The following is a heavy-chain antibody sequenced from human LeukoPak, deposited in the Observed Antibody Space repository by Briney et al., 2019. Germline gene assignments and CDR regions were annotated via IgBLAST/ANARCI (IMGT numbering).Heavy chain of an antibody. CDR1: GFTVSSNY. Sequence: EGSLRLSCAASGFTVSSNYMSWVRQAPGKGLEWVSVIYSGGSTYYADSVKGRFTISRDNSKNTLYLQMSSLRAEDTAVYYCARDSGVIWFGELLYYWGQGTLVTVSS. CDR2: IYSGGST. V-gene: IGHV3-66*01. J-gene: IGHJ4*02. D-gene: IGHD3-10*01. CDR3: ARDSGVIWFGELLYY.